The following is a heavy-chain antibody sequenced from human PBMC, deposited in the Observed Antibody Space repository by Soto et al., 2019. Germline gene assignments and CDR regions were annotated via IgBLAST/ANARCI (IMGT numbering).Heavy chain of an antibody. Sequence: ASVKVSCKASGYTFTSYGISWVRQAPGQGLEWMGWINAGNGNTKYSQKFQGRVTITRDTSASTAYMELSSLRSEDTAVYYCARDSVVRYDFWSGYYTNWGQGTLVTVSS. CDR1: GYTFTSYG. D-gene: IGHD3-3*01. J-gene: IGHJ4*02. CDR2: INAGNGNT. CDR3: ARDSVVRYDFWSGYYTN. V-gene: IGHV1-3*01.